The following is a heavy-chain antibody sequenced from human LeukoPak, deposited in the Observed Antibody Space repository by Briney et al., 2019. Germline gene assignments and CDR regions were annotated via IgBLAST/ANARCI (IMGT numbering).Heavy chain of an antibody. CDR3: ADGYNSGLVDY. CDR2: IYYSGST. J-gene: IGHJ4*02. Sequence: PSETLCLTCTVSGGSISSYYWSWIRQPPGKGLEWIGYIYYSGSTNYNPSLTSRVTISVDTSKNQFSLKLSSVTAADTAVYYCADGYNSGLVDYWGQGTLVTVSS. CDR1: GGSISSYY. V-gene: IGHV4-59*08. D-gene: IGHD5-24*01.